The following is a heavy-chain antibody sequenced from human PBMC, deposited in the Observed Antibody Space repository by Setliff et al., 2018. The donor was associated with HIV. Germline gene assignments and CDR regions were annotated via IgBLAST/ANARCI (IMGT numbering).Heavy chain of an antibody. CDR3: ARGRGSSSSWPIDY. D-gene: IGHD6-13*01. V-gene: IGHV4-4*07. Sequence: SSETLSLTCTVSGGSISNYYWSWIRQPAEKGLEWIGRIYSSGDAYYGPSLKSRVAMSLDTSKNQFSLKLSSVTAADTAVYFCARGRGSSSSWPIDYWGQGTLVTVSS. CDR2: IYSSGDA. CDR1: GGSISNYY. J-gene: IGHJ4*02.